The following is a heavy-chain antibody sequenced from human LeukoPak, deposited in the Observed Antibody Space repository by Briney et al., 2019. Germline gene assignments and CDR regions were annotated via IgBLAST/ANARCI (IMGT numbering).Heavy chain of an antibody. J-gene: IGHJ5*02. D-gene: IGHD2-2*01. CDR1: GGSFSGYY. CDR3: AIGIVVVPAAITGWFDP. CDR2: INHSGST. Sequence: SETLSLTCAVSGGSFSGYYWSWIRQPPGKGLEWIGEINHSGSTNYNPSLKSRVTISVDTSKNQFSLKLSSVTAADTAVYYCAIGIVVVPAAITGWFDPWGQGTLVTVSS. V-gene: IGHV4-34*01.